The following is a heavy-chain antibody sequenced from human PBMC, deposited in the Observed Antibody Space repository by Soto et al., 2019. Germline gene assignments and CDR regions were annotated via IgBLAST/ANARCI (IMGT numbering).Heavy chain of an antibody. CDR1: GGSFSGYS. J-gene: IGHJ6*02. CDR2: INHSGTT. CDR3: ARARFDSWSHIYYGFDV. Sequence: LSLTCAVYGGSFSGYSWTWLRQPPGKGLEWIGEINHSGTTDYNPALKSRVTMSADTSKNQFSLRMTSVTAADTAVYYCARARFDSWSHIYYGFDVWGQGTTVTVYS. V-gene: IGHV4-34*01. D-gene: IGHD3-3*01.